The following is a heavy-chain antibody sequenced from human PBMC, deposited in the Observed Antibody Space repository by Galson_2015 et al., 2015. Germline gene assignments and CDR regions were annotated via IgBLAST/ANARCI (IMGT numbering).Heavy chain of an antibody. CDR2: ISSSSSYI. CDR3: AKDGASIAARPAHFDY. D-gene: IGHD6-6*01. Sequence: SLRLSCAASGFTFSSYSMNWVRQAPGKGLEWVSSISSSSSYIYYADSVKGRFTISRDNSKNTLYLQMNSLRAEDTAVYYCAKDGASIAARPAHFDYWGQGTLVTVSS. CDR1: GFTFSSYS. V-gene: IGHV3-21*01. J-gene: IGHJ4*02.